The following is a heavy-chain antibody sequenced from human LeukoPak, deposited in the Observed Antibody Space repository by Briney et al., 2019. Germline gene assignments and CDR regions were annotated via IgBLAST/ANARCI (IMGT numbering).Heavy chain of an antibody. CDR2: ISGSSGRT. D-gene: IGHD2-15*01. CDR1: GFTFSSYA. CDR3: ARGADGVSSNSRGWFDP. J-gene: IGHJ5*02. Sequence: GGSLRLSCAASGFTFSSYAMNWVRQAPGKGLEWVSAISGSSGRTYYADFVKGRFTISRDNSKNTLYLQMNSLRAEDTAVYSCARGADGVSSNSRGWFDPWGQGTLVTVSS. V-gene: IGHV3-23*01.